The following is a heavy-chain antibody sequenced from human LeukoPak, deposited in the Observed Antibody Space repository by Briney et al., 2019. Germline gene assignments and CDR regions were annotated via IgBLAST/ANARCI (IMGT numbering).Heavy chain of an antibody. CDR1: GFTFSSYG. V-gene: IGHV3-33*01. Sequence: GGSLRLSCAASGFTFSSYGMHWVRQAPGKGLEWVAVIWYDGSNKYYADSVKGRFTISRDNSKNTLYLQMNSLRAEDTAVYYCATNDYSGSEYYYYYMDVWGKRTTVTVSS. CDR2: IWYDGSNK. D-gene: IGHD4-11*01. CDR3: ATNDYSGSEYYYYYMDV. J-gene: IGHJ6*03.